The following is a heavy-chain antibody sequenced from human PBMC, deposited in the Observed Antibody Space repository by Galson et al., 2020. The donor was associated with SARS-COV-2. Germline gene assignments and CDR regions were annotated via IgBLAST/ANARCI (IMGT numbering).Heavy chain of an antibody. V-gene: IGHV3-11*01. CDR3: ARESWGSLDP. CDR1: GFIFSDAH. CDR2: IKNGGDTI. J-gene: IGHJ5*02. D-gene: IGHD3-16*01. Sequence: GGSLRLSCAASGFIFSDAHMTWNRQAPGKGLEWISYIKNGGDTIYYADSVKGRFTMSRDNANNLLYLQMNSLRVEDTAMYYCARESWGSLDPWGQGTLVTVST.